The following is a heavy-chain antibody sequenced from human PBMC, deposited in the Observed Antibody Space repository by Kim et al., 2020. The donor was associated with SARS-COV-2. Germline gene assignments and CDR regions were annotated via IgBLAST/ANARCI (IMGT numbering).Heavy chain of an antibody. CDR1: GGTFSSYA. CDR3: ARDWKAAGTGYEYFQH. J-gene: IGHJ1*01. Sequence: SVKVSCKASGGTFSSYAISWVRQAPGQGLEWMGGIIPIFGTANYAQKFQGRVTITADESTSTAYMELSSLRSEDTAVYYCARDWKAAGTGYEYFQHWGQGTLVTVSS. D-gene: IGHD6-13*01. V-gene: IGHV1-69*13. CDR2: IIPIFGTA.